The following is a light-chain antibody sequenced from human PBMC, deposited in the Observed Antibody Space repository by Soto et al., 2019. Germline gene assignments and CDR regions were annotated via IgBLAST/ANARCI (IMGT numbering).Light chain of an antibody. V-gene: IGLV2-14*01. CDR2: EVT. CDR1: SSDVGFFNY. J-gene: IGLJ2*01. Sequence: QSALTQPASVSGSPGQSITLSCTGTSSDVGFFNYVSWYQQHPGKAPKLMIYEVTNRPSGVSIRFSGSKSGNTASLTISGLQAEDVADYYCCSYRSVNTVVFGRGTKVTVL. CDR3: CSYRSVNTVV.